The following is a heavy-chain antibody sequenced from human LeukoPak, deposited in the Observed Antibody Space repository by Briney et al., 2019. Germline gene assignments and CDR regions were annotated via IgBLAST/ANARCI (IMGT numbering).Heavy chain of an antibody. V-gene: IGHV1-24*01. Sequence: AASVKVSCKVSGYTLTELSMHWVRQAPGKGLEWTGGFDPEDGETIYAQKFQGRVTMTEDTSTDTAYMELSSLRSEDTAVYYCAAAPRPIMVRGRLGYFDYWGQGTLVTVSS. CDR3: AAAPRPIMVRGRLGYFDY. D-gene: IGHD3-10*01. CDR2: FDPEDGET. J-gene: IGHJ4*02. CDR1: GYTLTELS.